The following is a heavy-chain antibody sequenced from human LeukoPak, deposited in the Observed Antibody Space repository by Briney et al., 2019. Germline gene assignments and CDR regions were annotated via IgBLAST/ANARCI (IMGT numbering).Heavy chain of an antibody. CDR1: GFTFSSYE. V-gene: IGHV3-48*03. CDR2: ISSSGSTI. Sequence: GGTLRLSCAASGFTFSSYEMNWVRQAPGKGLEWVSYISSSGSTIYYADSVKGRFTISRDNAKNSLYLQMNSLRAEDTAVYFCARENSGTYTLDYWGQGTLVTVSS. J-gene: IGHJ4*02. CDR3: ARENSGTYTLDY. D-gene: IGHD1-26*01.